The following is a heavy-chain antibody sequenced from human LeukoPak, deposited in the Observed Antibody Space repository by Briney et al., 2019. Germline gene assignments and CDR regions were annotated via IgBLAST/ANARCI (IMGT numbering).Heavy chain of an antibody. D-gene: IGHD6-13*01. J-gene: IGHJ5*02. CDR1: GFTFSSYS. CDR3: ARDGDRIAAAGTPKWFDP. V-gene: IGHV3-48*01. Sequence: GGSLRLSCAASGFTFSSYSMNWVRQAPGKGLEWVSYISSSSSTIYYADSVKGRFTISRDNAKNSLYLQTNSLRAEDTAVYYCARDGDRIAAAGTPKWFDPWGQGTLVTVSS. CDR2: ISSSSSTI.